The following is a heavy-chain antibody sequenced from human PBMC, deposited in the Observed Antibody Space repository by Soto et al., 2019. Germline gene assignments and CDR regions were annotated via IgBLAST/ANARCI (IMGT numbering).Heavy chain of an antibody. CDR2: INAGNGNT. V-gene: IGHV1-3*01. J-gene: IGHJ4*02. CDR1: GYTFTSYA. CDR3: AREGPTSARGWYFDY. Sequence: ASVKVSCKASGYTFTSYAMHWVRQAPGQRLEWMGWINAGNGNTKYSQKFQGRVTITRDTSASTAYMELSSLRSEDTAVYYCAREGPTSARGWYFDYWGQGTLVTVSS. D-gene: IGHD6-19*01.